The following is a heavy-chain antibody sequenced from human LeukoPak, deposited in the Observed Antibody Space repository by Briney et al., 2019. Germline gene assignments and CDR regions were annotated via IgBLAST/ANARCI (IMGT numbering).Heavy chain of an antibody. V-gene: IGHV4-4*07. CDR2: IYASGST. D-gene: IGHD2/OR15-2a*01. Sequence: SETLSLTCSVSGGSINNYYLNWIRQPAGKGLEWIGRIYASGSTNYNPSLKSRVTISMDKSKNHFSLNLKSVTAPDTVFYYCARDFYGDDDHHPFDYWGQGIQVTVSS. CDR3: ARDFYGDDDHHPFDY. CDR1: GGSINNYY. J-gene: IGHJ4*02.